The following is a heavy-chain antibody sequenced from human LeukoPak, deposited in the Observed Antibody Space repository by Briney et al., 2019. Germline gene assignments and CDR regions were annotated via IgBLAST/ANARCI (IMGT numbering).Heavy chain of an antibody. D-gene: IGHD5-18*01. CDR2: INHSGST. V-gene: IGHV4-34*01. CDR1: GGSFSGYY. J-gene: IGHJ5*02. CDR3: APRGDIEHSYGYGKWFDP. Sequence: SETLSLTCAVYGGSFSGYYSSWIRQPPGKGLEWIGEINHSGSTNYNASLKSRVTVSVDSSKNQFSLRLSSVTAADTAVYYCAPRGDIEHSYGYGKWFDPWGQGTRVTVSS.